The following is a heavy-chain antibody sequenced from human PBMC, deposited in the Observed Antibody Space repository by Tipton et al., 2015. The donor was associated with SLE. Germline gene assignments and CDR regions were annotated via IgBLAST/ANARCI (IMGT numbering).Heavy chain of an antibody. Sequence: SLRLSCAASGFTFSDYYMSWIRQAPGKGLEWVSAISGSGGSTYYADSVKGRFTISRDNAKNSLYLQMNSLRAEDTAVYYCARGGQWRYEGYFDYWGQGTLVTVSS. V-gene: IGHV3-11*04. CDR1: GFTFSDYY. CDR2: ISGSGGST. D-gene: IGHD6-19*01. J-gene: IGHJ4*02. CDR3: ARGGQWRYEGYFDY.